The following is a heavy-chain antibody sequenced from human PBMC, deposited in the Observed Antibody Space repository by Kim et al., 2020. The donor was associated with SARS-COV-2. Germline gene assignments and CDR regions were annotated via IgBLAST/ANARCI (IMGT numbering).Heavy chain of an antibody. J-gene: IGHJ4*02. Sequence: GGSLRLSCAASGFTFSSYAMHWVRQAPGKGLEWVAVISYDGSNKYYADSVKGRFTISRDNSKNTLYLQMNSLRAEDTAVYYCARGVVVPAAPGNYFDYWGQGTLVTVSS. CDR2: ISYDGSNK. CDR1: GFTFSSYA. V-gene: IGHV3-30-3*01. D-gene: IGHD2-2*01. CDR3: ARGVVVPAAPGNYFDY.